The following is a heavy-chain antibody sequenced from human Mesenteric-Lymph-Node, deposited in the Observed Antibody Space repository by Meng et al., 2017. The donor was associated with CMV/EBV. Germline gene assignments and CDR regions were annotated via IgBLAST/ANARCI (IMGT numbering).Heavy chain of an antibody. CDR2: ISADGSGK. Sequence: GGSLRLSCTASGFTFDNFAFHWVRQTPRKGLEWVTLISADGSGKYYADSVKGRFSVSRDNSRNTLYLQMRSLRPEDSGLYYCARDTSGYDYGECDSWGQGTLVTVSS. D-gene: IGHD5-12*01. CDR1: GFTFDNFA. V-gene: IGHV3-30*03. CDR3: ARDTSGYDYGECDS. J-gene: IGHJ5*01.